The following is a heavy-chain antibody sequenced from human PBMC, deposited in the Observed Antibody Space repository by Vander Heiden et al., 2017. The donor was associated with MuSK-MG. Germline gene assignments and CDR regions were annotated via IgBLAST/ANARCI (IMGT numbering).Heavy chain of an antibody. CDR3: AKEITWEWLLSAFDY. Sequence: QVQLVESGGGVVKPGRSLRLSCAASGFPFSGYDMHWVRQAPGKGLEWVAVISDDGSNKYYADSVKGRFTISRDNSKNTLYLQMNSLRAEDTAVYYCAKEITWEWLLSAFDYWGQGTLVTVSS. V-gene: IGHV3-30*18. CDR2: ISDDGSNK. D-gene: IGHD3-3*01. CDR1: GFPFSGYD. J-gene: IGHJ4*02.